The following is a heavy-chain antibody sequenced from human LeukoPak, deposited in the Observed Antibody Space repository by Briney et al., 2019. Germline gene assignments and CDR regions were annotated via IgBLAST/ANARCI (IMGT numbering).Heavy chain of an antibody. CDR1: GGSISSYY. CDR2: IYYSGST. CDR3: ARDNNVVIPGEAYLDY. D-gene: IGHD3-22*01. V-gene: IGHV4-59*01. J-gene: IGHJ4*02. Sequence: SETLSLTCTVSGGSISSYYWSWIRQPPGKGLEWIGYIYYSGSTNYNPSLKSRVTISVDTSKNQFSLKLSSVTAADTAVYYCARDNNVVIPGEAYLDYWGQGTLVTVSS.